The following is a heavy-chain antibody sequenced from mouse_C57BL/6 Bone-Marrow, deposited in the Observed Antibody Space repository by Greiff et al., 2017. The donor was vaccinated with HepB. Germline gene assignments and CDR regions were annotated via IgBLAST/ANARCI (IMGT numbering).Heavy chain of an antibody. D-gene: IGHD1-1*01. CDR1: GFNIKDDY. CDR3: TKGNYYGKYYYAMDY. CDR2: IDPENGDT. V-gene: IGHV14-4*01. J-gene: IGHJ4*01. Sequence: EVQGVESGAELVRPGASVKLSCTASGFNIKDDYMHWVKQRPEQGLEWIGWIDPENGDTEYASKFQGKATITADTSSNTAYLQLSSLTSEDTAVYYWTKGNYYGKYYYAMDYWGQGTSVTVSS.